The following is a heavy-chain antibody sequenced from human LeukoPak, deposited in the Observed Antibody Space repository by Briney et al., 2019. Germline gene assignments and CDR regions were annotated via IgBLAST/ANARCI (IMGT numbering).Heavy chain of an antibody. D-gene: IGHD7-27*01. CDR3: AAGLGTTDFDS. CDR2: FKSKADAGTV. Sequence: PGGSLRLSCAASGFTFSSYAMHWVRQAPGKGLEWAGRFKSKADAGTVDYAAPVKGRFTISRDDSRNTLYLEMSSLKTDDTAVYYCAAGLGTTDFDSWGQGTLVTVSS. V-gene: IGHV3-15*01. J-gene: IGHJ4*02. CDR1: GFTFSSYA.